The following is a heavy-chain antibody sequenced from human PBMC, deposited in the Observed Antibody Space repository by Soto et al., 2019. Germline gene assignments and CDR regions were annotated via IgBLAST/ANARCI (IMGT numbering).Heavy chain of an antibody. CDR3: ARHGVVVVAATPFYRSGMDV. J-gene: IGHJ6*02. CDR1: GGSINSISYY. CDR2: IYYSGST. Sequence: QLQLQESGPGLVKPSETLSLTCTVSGGSINSISYYWGWIRQPPGKGLEWIRSIYYSGSTHYNPSLKSRVTVSADTFTNHFSRRLGSGTAADTAVYYCARHGVVVVAATPFYRSGMDVWGQGGTVTVS. V-gene: IGHV4-39*01. D-gene: IGHD2-15*01.